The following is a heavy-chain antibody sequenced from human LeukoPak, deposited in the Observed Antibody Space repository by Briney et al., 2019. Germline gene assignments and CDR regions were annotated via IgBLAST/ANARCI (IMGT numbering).Heavy chain of an antibody. CDR3: ARDRSRYPYN. V-gene: IGHV3-66*01. CDR2: IYSGESP. D-gene: IGHD1-14*01. J-gene: IGHJ4*02. CDR1: GFHHCSNY. Sequence: GGPLNLSCGDSGFHHCSNYKICARQATGKTLVWVSVIYSGESPYYPDSEEARLTISRDNSKNMLSLPMNSLRAEDTAVYYWARDRSRYPYNWGQESPVTVSS.